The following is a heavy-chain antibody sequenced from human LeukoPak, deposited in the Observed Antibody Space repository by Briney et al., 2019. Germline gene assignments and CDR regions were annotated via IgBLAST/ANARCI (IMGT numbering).Heavy chain of an antibody. Sequence: GGSLRLSCEASGFTVSSSYMSWVRQAPGKGLEWVATIIGSAVNTYYADSVKGRFTISRDDSKNTVYLQMNSLRAEDTAVYSCAKYTSGTSYRGLDQWGQGTLVTVSS. J-gene: IGHJ4*02. D-gene: IGHD3-10*01. CDR1: GFTVSSSY. CDR3: AKYTSGTSYRGLDQ. V-gene: IGHV3-23*01. CDR2: IIGSAVNT.